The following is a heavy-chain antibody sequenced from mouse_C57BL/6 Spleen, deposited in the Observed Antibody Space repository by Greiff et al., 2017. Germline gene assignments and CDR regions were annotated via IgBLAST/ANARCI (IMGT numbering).Heavy chain of an antibody. D-gene: IGHD2-13*01. J-gene: IGHJ4*01. CDR1: GFSLTSYG. V-gene: IGHV2-5*01. CDR3: AKNGDYILYAMDY. CDR2: IWRGGST. Sequence: VQLQESGPGLVQPSQSLSITCTVSGFSLTSYGVHWVRQSPGKGLEWLGVIWRGGSTDYNAAFMSRLSITKDNSKSQVFFKINSLQADDTAIYYCAKNGDYILYAMDYWGQGTSVTVSS.